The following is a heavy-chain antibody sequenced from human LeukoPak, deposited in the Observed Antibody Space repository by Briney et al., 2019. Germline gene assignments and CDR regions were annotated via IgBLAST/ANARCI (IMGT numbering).Heavy chain of an antibody. D-gene: IGHD3-22*01. CDR2: ISSGSSYI. V-gene: IGHV3-21*01. CDR1: GFTFSSYR. CDR3: ARSSSVNYDSSGYSDLDY. Sequence: GGSLRLSCAPSGFTFSSYRVKWDRHAPGRGMEWVSSISSGSSYIYYADSVKGRFTISRDNAKNSLYLQMTSLRAEDTAVYYCARSSSVNYDSSGYSDLDYWGQGTLVTVSS. J-gene: IGHJ4*02.